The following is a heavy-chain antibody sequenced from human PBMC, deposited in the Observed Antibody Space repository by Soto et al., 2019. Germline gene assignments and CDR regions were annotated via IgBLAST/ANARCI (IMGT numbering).Heavy chain of an antibody. D-gene: IGHD3-3*01. CDR2: ISGSGGST. CDR1: GFTFSSYA. V-gene: IGHV3-23*01. J-gene: IGHJ4*02. Sequence: EVQLLESGGGLVQPGGSLRLSCAASGFTFSSYAMSWVRQAPGKGLEWVSAISGSGGSTYYADSVKGRFTISRDNSKNTLYLQMNSLRAEDTAVYYCAKDIGLEGTTLFWSGYGADYWGQGTLVTVSS. CDR3: AKDIGLEGTTLFWSGYGADY.